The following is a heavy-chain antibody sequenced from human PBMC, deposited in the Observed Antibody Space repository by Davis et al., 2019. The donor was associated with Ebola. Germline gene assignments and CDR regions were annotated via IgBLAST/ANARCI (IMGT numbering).Heavy chain of an antibody. J-gene: IGHJ3*02. CDR2: INPSGGST. CDR1: GYSFTNYY. CDR3: ARDFAVLVAGTSAGGFDM. V-gene: IGHV1-46*01. D-gene: IGHD6-19*01. Sequence: ASVKVSCKASGYSFTNYYIYWVRQAPGQGLEWMGIINPSGGSTSYAQKFRGRVTITKDTSASTAYMELSSLRSEDTAVYYCARDFAVLVAGTSAGGFDMWGQGTMVTVSS.